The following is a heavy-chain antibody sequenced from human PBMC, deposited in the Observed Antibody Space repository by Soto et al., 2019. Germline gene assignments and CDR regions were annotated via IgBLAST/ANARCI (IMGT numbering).Heavy chain of an antibody. D-gene: IGHD3-10*01. Sequence: EVQLLESGGGLVQPGWSLRLSCAAAGVTFSSYAMSWVRQAPGKGLEWVSIIGVGGGDRYYPESVKGRFTISRDNSRDTLYLEMNSLRDEDTAVYYCARVRFGELVWGQGTLVNVSS. CDR1: GVTFSSYA. J-gene: IGHJ4*02. CDR2: IGVGGGDR. CDR3: ARVRFGELV. V-gene: IGHV3-23*01.